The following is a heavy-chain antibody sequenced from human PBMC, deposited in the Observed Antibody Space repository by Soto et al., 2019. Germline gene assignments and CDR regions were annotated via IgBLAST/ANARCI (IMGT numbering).Heavy chain of an antibody. CDR2: IFNSGST. J-gene: IGHJ5*02. V-gene: IGHV4-30-4*02. CDR3: ARGVDTMAFDH. Sequence: SETLSLTCTVSGDSLRSGDYYWSWIRQPPGKGLEWIGYIFNSGSTYYEPSLRSRLTISEDLSKNQLSLRLTAVTAADTAVYYCARGVDTMAFDHWGQGTLVTVSS. D-gene: IGHD2-2*01. CDR1: GDSLRSGDYY.